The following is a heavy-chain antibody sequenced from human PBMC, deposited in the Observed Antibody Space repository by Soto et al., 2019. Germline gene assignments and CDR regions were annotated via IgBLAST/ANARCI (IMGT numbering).Heavy chain of an antibody. CDR1: GYSFTSYW. D-gene: IGHD4-17*01. V-gene: IGHV5-51*01. CDR2: IYPGDSHT. Sequence: LGESLKISCKGSGYSFTSYWIGWVRQMPGKGLEWMGIIYPGDSHTRYSPSFQGQVTISADKSISTAYLQWSSLKASDTAMYYCARVRVTTQGAFYIWGQGTMVTVSS. J-gene: IGHJ3*02. CDR3: ARVRVTTQGAFYI.